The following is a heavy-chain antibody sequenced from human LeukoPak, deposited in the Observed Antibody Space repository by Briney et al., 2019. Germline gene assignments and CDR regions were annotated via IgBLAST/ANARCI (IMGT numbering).Heavy chain of an antibody. CDR2: INSDGSST. J-gene: IGHJ6*02. V-gene: IGHV3-74*01. CDR1: GFTFSSYW. Sequence: GGSLRLSCAASGFTFSSYWMHWVRQAPGKGLVWVSRINSDGSSTSYADSVKGRFTISRDNAKNTLYLQMNSLRAEDTAVYYCARDTAMVTDYSGMDVWGQGTTVTVSS. CDR3: ARDTAMVTDYSGMDV. D-gene: IGHD5-18*01.